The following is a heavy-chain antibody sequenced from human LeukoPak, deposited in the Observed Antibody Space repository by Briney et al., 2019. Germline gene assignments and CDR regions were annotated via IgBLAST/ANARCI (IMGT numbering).Heavy chain of an antibody. CDR2: MRGSDDTT. CDR3: AKVKGEYQSRDAFDI. J-gene: IGHJ3*02. D-gene: IGHD2/OR15-2a*01. V-gene: IGHV3-23*01. Sequence: AGGSLRLSCEVSGFTFSNYAMTWVRQAPGKGLEWISSMRGSDDTTYYANSVKGRFTIFRDNSKNTLYLQMNSLRAEDTAVYYCAKVKGEYQSRDAFDIWGQGTMVTVSS. CDR1: GFTFSNYA.